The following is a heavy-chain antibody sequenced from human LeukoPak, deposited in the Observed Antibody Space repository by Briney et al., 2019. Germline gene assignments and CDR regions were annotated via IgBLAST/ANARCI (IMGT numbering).Heavy chain of an antibody. D-gene: IGHD6-6*01. V-gene: IGHV2-5*01. Sequence: SGPTLVNPTQTLTLTCTFSGFSLSTSGVGVGWIRQPPGKALEWLALIYWNDDKRYSPSLKSRLTITKDTSKNQVVLTMTNMDPVDTATYYCAHRRPILSWGIAARPDGDAFDIWGQGTMVTVSS. CDR1: GFSLSTSGVG. J-gene: IGHJ3*02. CDR2: IYWNDDK. CDR3: AHRRPILSWGIAARPDGDAFDI.